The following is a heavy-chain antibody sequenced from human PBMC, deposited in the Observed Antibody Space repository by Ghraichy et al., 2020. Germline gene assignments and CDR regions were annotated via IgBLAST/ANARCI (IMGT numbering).Heavy chain of an antibody. CDR2: ISGTDGTT. V-gene: IGHV3-23*01. Sequence: GGSLRLSCAASGFIFSSYAMSWVRQAPGKGLEWVSTISGTDGTTYYADSVKGRFTISRDNSNNTLYLQMNSLRAEDTALYYCAKDRTVGWGAGRVLLNWFDPWGQGTLVTVSS. D-gene: IGHD4-23*01. J-gene: IGHJ5*02. CDR3: AKDRTVGWGAGRVLLNWFDP. CDR1: GFIFSSYA.